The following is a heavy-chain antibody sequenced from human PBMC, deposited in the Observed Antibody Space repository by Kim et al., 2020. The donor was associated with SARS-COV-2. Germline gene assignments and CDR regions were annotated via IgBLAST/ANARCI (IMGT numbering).Heavy chain of an antibody. J-gene: IGHJ6*02. D-gene: IGHD2-15*01. CDR1: GFTFSSYG. Sequence: GGSLRLSCAASGFTFSSYGMHWVRQAPGKGLEWVAVIWYDGSNKYYADSVKGRFTISRDNSKNTLYLQMNSLRAEDTAVYYCAKDNCSGGSCYSAYYYYYGMDVWGQGTTVTVSS. CDR3: AKDNCSGGSCYSAYYYYYGMDV. CDR2: IWYDGSNK. V-gene: IGHV3-33*06.